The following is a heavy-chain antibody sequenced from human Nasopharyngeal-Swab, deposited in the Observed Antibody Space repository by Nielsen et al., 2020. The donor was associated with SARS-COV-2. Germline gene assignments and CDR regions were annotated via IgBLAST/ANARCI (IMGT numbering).Heavy chain of an antibody. CDR2: INHRGGT. Sequence: ESLKISCAVYGGSFSDSPWSWLRLLPGKGLEWIGEINHRGGTAYRSSLKSRASISVDTSKNQFSLELRSVTVADTAVYFCARGPDQFHSFDSWDQGRLVTVSS. V-gene: IGHV4-34*01. J-gene: IGHJ4*02. CDR3: ARGPDQFHSFDS. CDR1: GGSFSDSP. D-gene: IGHD2-2*01.